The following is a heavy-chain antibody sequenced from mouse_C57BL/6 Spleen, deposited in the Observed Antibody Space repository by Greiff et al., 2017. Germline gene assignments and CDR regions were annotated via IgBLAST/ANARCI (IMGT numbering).Heavy chain of an antibody. D-gene: IGHD2-2*01. CDR1: GFTFSNYW. CDR2: IRLKSDNYAT. J-gene: IGHJ3*01. V-gene: IGHV6-3*01. CDR3: TSMVTTAGFAY. Sequence: EVHLVESGGGLVQPGGSMKLSCVASGFTFSNYWMNWVRQSPEKGLEWVAQIRLKSDNYATHYAESVKGRFTTSRDDSKSSVYLQMNNLRAEDTGIYYCTSMVTTAGFAYWGQGTLVTVSA.